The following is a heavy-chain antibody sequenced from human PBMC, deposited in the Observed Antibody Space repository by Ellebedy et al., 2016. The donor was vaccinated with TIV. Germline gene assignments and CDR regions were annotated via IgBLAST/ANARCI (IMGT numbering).Heavy chain of an antibody. V-gene: IGHV3-72*01. D-gene: IGHD2-21*01. Sequence: GGSLRLXXAASGFSFSDHYMDWVRQAPGKGLEWVGRTRTKASSYTIDYAASVEGRFTISRDDSKNSLYLEMKSLKTEDTAMYYCARVGGDYLDVWGQGTTVTVSS. J-gene: IGHJ6*02. CDR3: ARVGGDYLDV. CDR1: GFSFSDHY. CDR2: TRTKASSYTI.